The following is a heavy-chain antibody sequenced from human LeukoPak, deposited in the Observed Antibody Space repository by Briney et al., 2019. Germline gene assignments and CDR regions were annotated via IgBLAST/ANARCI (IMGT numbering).Heavy chain of an antibody. Sequence: PGGSLRLSCAASGFTFSSYAMSWVRQAPGKGLEWVSAISGSGGSTYYADSVKGRFTISRDNSKNTLYLQMNSLRAEDTAVYYCAKNPHKQWLVPTPLYYYYYYGMDVWGQGTTVTVSS. CDR2: ISGSGGST. D-gene: IGHD6-19*01. V-gene: IGHV3-23*01. J-gene: IGHJ6*02. CDR1: GFTFSSYA. CDR3: AKNPHKQWLVPTPLYYYYYYGMDV.